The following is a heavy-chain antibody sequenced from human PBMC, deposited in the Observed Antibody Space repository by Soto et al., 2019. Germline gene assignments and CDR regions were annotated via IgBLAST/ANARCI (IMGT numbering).Heavy chain of an antibody. J-gene: IGHJ3*01. D-gene: IGHD3-22*01. Sequence: PGESLKISCNVSGYSFTTFWISWVRQMPEKGLEWMGRLDPADSFTNYSPSFQGHVTISVDKSINTAYLQWSSLKASDTAIYYCARHLYDNRNYHDALDVWGQGTMVTVSS. V-gene: IGHV5-10-1*01. CDR3: ARHLYDNRNYHDALDV. CDR1: GYSFTTFW. CDR2: LDPADSFT.